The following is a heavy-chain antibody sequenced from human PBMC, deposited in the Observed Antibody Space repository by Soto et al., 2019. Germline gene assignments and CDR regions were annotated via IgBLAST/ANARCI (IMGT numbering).Heavy chain of an antibody. CDR2: INTYGSNT. CDR3: ARVGGVGGYFPVKLDDAFDI. D-gene: IGHD2-15*01. Sequence: PGGSLRLSCAASGFTLSSYWMHWVRQAPGKGLVWVSRINTYGSNTNYADSVKGRFTISRDNAKNTLYLQMNGLTAEDTAVYYCARVGGVGGYFPVKLDDAFDIWGQGTMVTVSS. J-gene: IGHJ3*02. V-gene: IGHV3-74*01. CDR1: GFTLSSYW.